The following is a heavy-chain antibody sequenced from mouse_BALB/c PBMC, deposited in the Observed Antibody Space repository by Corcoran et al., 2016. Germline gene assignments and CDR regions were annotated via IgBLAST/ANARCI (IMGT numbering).Heavy chain of an antibody. CDR2: INPYNDGT. J-gene: IGHJ2*01. Sequence: EVQLQQSGPELVKPGASVKMSCKASGYTFTSYVMHWVKQKPGQGLEWIGYINPYNDGTKYNEKFKGKATLTSDKSSSTAYMELSSLTSEDSAVYYCARVDSSGYVDFDYWGKGTTLTVSS. CDR1: GYTFTSYV. V-gene: IGHV1S136*01. CDR3: ARVDSSGYVDFDY. D-gene: IGHD3-2*01.